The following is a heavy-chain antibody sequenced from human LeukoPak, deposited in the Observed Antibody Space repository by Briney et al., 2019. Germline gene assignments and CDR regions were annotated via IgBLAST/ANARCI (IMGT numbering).Heavy chain of an antibody. CDR3: AKFSPYGGNSY. CDR1: GFALTSYT. J-gene: IGHJ4*02. CDR2: LRGPEGSP. D-gene: IGHD4-23*01. V-gene: IGHV3-23*01. Sequence: GGSQRLSCAASGFALTSYTMSWVRQAPGKGLEWVSSLRGPEGSPFYADSVKGRFTISRDNSKNTLYLQMNSLKVEDTALYYCAKFSPYGGNSYWGQGTLVTVSS.